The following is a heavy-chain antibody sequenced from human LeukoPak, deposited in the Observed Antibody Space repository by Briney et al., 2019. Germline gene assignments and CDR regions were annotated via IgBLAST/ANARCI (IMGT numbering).Heavy chain of an antibody. CDR3: ARDDGWADY. Sequence: GGSLRLSCAASGFTFSNYAMSWVRQAPGKGLEWVANIKQDGSETYYVDSVKGRFTISRDSAKKSLYLQMNSLRAEDTAVYYCARDDGWADYWGQGTLVTVSS. CDR1: GFTFSNYA. CDR2: IKQDGSET. V-gene: IGHV3-7*03. J-gene: IGHJ4*02. D-gene: IGHD6-19*01.